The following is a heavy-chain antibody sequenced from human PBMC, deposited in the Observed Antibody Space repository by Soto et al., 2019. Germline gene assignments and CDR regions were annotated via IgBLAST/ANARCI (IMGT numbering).Heavy chain of an antibody. CDR3: AGRGFDDIVVVVANDAFDI. V-gene: IGHV1-69*02. D-gene: IGHD2-15*01. J-gene: IGHJ3*02. CDR2: IIPILGIA. Sequence: ASVKVSCKASGGTFSSYTIIWVRQAPGQGLEWMGRIIPILGIANYAQKFQDRVTITADKSTSTAYMELSSLRSEDTAVYYCAGRGFDDIVVVVANDAFDIWGQGTMVTLSS. CDR1: GGTFSSYT.